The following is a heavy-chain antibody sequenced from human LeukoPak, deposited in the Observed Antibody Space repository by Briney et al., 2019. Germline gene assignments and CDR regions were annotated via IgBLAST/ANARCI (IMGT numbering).Heavy chain of an antibody. V-gene: IGHV3-30*02. J-gene: IGHJ4*02. Sequence: GGPLRLSCAASGFTFSSYGMHWVRQAPGKGLEWVAFIRYDGSNKYYADSVKGRFTISRDNSKNTLYLQMNSLRAEDTAVYYCAKGDSGYSSSWYLDGRHFDYWGQGTLVTVSS. D-gene: IGHD6-13*01. CDR3: AKGDSGYSSSWYLDGRHFDY. CDR1: GFTFSSYG. CDR2: IRYDGSNK.